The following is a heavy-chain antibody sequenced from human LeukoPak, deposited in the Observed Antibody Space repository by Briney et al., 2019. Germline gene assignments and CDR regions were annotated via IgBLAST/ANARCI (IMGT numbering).Heavy chain of an antibody. CDR2: INHDGGDK. Sequence: PGGSLRFSCVASGFIFRNYWMSWVRQAPGKGLEWVANINHDGGDKNYVDSVKGRFTISRDNAKSSLYLQMNSLRVEDTAVYYCAITGGPTVTAFDLWGQGILVTVSS. D-gene: IGHD4-17*01. CDR3: AITGGPTVTAFDL. CDR1: GFIFRNYW. J-gene: IGHJ4*02. V-gene: IGHV3-7*02.